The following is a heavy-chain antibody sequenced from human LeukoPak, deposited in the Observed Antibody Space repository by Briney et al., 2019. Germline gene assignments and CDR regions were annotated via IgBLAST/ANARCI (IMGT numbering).Heavy chain of an antibody. CDR3: ARRGAAWATTVTGYFDY. CDR1: GGSISSSSYY. Sequence: SETLSLTCTVSGGSISSSSYYWGWIRQPPGEGLEWIGSIYYSGSTYYNPSLKSRVTISVDTSKNQFSLKLSSVTAADTAVYYCARRGAAWATTVTGYFDYWGQGTLVTVSS. J-gene: IGHJ4*02. CDR2: IYYSGST. V-gene: IGHV4-39*01. D-gene: IGHD4-17*01.